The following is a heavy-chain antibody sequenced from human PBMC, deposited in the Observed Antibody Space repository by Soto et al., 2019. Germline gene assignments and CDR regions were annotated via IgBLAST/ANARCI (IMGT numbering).Heavy chain of an antibody. CDR3: ARDLSGNERIQLWSNWFDP. CDR1: GYTFTGYY. V-gene: IGHV1-2*02. D-gene: IGHD5-18*01. CDR2: INPNSGGT. J-gene: IGHJ5*02. Sequence: QVQLVQSGAEVKKPGASVKVSCKASGYTFTGYYMHWVRQAPGQGLEWMGWINPNSGGTNYAQKFQGRVTMTRDTSISTACMELSRLRSDDTAVYYCARDLSGNERIQLWSNWFDPWGQGTLVTVSS.